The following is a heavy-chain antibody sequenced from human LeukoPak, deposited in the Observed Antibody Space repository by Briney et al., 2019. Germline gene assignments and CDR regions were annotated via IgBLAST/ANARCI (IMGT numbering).Heavy chain of an antibody. CDR1: GFTVSSNY. J-gene: IGHJ4*02. Sequence: PGGSLRLSCAASGFTVSSNYMSWVRQAPGKGLEWVSGIIPSGVTTYYADSVKGRFAISRDNSKNTLYLQMNSLRAEDTAVYYCARDDSLLQFGCWGQGTLVTVSS. CDR2: IPSGVTT. CDR3: ARDDSLLQFGC. D-gene: IGHD5-24*01. V-gene: IGHV3-53*01.